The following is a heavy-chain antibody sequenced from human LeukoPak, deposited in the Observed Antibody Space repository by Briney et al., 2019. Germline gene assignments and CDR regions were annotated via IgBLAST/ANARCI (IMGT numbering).Heavy chain of an antibody. CDR1: GFTFSRYW. J-gene: IGHJ6*02. V-gene: IGHV3-74*01. D-gene: IGHD2/OR15-2a*01. CDR3: SSYLTSIPSGMDV. Sequence: GGSLRLSCAASGFTFSRYWMHWLRQAPGKGLVWVSRISTDGSSTSYADSVKGRFTISRDNGKNTLYLQMNSLRAEDTAVYYCSSYLTSIPSGMDVGGQGTTVTVSS. CDR2: ISTDGSST.